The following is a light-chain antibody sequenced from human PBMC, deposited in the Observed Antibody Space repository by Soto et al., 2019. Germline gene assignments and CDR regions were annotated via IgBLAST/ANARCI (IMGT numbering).Light chain of an antibody. V-gene: IGKV1-39*01. Sequence: IQMTQSPSSLSASVGDRVTITCRASQTIITYLNWYQQKSGKAPKLLIYAASSLQSGVPSRFSGSGSGTDFTITISRMQHEDFANYYCNQRYSTTHLSFGGGKKV. CDR2: AAS. CDR1: QTIITY. CDR3: NQRYSTTHLS. J-gene: IGKJ4*01.